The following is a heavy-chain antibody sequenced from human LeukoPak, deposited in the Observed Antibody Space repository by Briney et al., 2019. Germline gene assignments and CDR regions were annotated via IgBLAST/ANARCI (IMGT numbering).Heavy chain of an antibody. CDR1: GFTFNTYT. V-gene: IGHV3-48*01. Sequence: PGGSLRLSCAASGFTFNTYTMNWVRQAPGKGLEWVSHISGSSGIIDYADSVKGRFTISRDISKNTLFLQVNNLRAEDTAVYYCARGLFYYDNGGPHPFDYWGQGTLVTVSS. D-gene: IGHD3-22*01. CDR2: ISGSSGII. CDR3: ARGLFYYDNGGPHPFDY. J-gene: IGHJ4*02.